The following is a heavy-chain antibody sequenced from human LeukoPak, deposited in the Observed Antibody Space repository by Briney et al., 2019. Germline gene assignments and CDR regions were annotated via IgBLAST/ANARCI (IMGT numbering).Heavy chain of an antibody. CDR3: ALLAVASDFDY. CDR1: GFPFSFYE. V-gene: IGHV3-48*03. D-gene: IGHD6-19*01. J-gene: IGHJ4*02. CDR2: IGSGGSTT. Sequence: GGSLRLSCAVSGFPFSFYEVNWVRQAPGQGLEWVSNIGSGGSTTYYADSVKGRFSISRDNAKGSLYLHMNSLRVEDTAVYYCALLAVASDFDYWGQGALVTVSS.